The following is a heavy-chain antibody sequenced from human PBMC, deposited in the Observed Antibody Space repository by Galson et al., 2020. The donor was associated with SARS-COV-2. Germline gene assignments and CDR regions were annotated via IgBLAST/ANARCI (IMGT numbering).Heavy chain of an antibody. J-gene: IGHJ4*02. Sequence: GESLKISCAASGFTFSSYSMNWVRQAPGKGLEWVSSISRSSTGIYYADSVKGRFTISRDNAKNSLYLQMNSLRAEDTAVYYCAAAPGRGLDYFDYWGQGTLVTVSS. D-gene: IGHD6-13*01. CDR3: AAAPGRGLDYFDY. CDR1: GFTFSSYS. V-gene: IGHV3-21*01. CDR2: ISRSSTGI.